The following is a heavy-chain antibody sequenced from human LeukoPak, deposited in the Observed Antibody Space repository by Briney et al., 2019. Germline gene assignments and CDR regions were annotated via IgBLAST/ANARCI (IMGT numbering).Heavy chain of an antibody. CDR2: IDYSGST. Sequence: SETLSLTCTVSGGSISSYYWSWIRQPPGKGLEWIGYIDYSGSTNYNPSLKSRVTISVDRSKNQFSLKMSSVTTADTAVYYCARVEWELPTSFDYWGQGTLVTVSS. V-gene: IGHV4-59*01. D-gene: IGHD1-26*01. CDR3: ARVEWELPTSFDY. J-gene: IGHJ4*02. CDR1: GGSISSYY.